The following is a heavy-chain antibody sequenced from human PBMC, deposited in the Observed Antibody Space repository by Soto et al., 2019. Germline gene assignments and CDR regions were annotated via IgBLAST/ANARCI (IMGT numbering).Heavy chain of an antibody. J-gene: IGHJ4*02. D-gene: IGHD2-2*01. CDR2: ISSSSSTI. CDR3: ARVDQLLDVDY. CDR1: GLTFSSYS. V-gene: IGHV3-48*01. Sequence: GGSLRLSCAASGLTFSSYSMNWVRQAPGKGLEWVSYISSSSSTIYYADSVKGRFTISRDNAKNSLYLQMNSLRAEDTAVYYCARVDQLLDVDYWGQGTLVTVSS.